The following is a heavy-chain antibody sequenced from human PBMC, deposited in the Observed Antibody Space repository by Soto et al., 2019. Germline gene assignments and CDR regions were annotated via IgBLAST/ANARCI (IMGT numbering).Heavy chain of an antibody. CDR3: ARDPGNSSTWYFDK. Sequence: SETLSLTCAVYGGSFSGYYWSWIRQPPGKGLEWIGEINHSGSTNYNPSLKSRVTISGDTSKHQFTLNLKSVAAADTAVYYCARDPGNSSTWYFDKWGQGTLVTVSS. J-gene: IGHJ4*02. D-gene: IGHD6-13*01. CDR1: GGSFSGYY. V-gene: IGHV4-34*01. CDR2: INHSGST.